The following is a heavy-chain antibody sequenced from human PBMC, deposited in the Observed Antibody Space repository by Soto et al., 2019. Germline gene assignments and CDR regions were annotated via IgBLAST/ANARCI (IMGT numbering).Heavy chain of an antibody. V-gene: IGHV5-51*01. CDR3: ARHEQFYYYYYGMDV. CDR2: INPGDSDI. J-gene: IGHJ6*02. Sequence: WESLKISWKASGYSFTTYWIAWVRQMPGKGLEWMGIINPGDSDIRYSPSFQGQVTISADNSISTAYLQWSSLKASDTAMYYCARHEQFYYYYYGMDVWGQGTAVTV. CDR1: GYSFTTYW. D-gene: IGHD4-4*01.